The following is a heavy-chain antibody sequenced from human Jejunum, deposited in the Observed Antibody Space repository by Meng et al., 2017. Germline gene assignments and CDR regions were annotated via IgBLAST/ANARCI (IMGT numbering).Heavy chain of an antibody. D-gene: IGHD7-27*01. CDR3: PRDLTWGSDY. CDR2: INVAGNGI. V-gene: IGHV3-69-1*02. J-gene: IGHJ4*02. Sequence: GGSLRLSCAASGFTFTDYDMTWVRQAPGKGLEWVASINVAGNGISYADSVKGRFTISRDNAKNSEFLQLNGLKAEDTAVYYVPRDLTWGSDYWGKGTLVTVSS. CDR1: GFTFTDYD.